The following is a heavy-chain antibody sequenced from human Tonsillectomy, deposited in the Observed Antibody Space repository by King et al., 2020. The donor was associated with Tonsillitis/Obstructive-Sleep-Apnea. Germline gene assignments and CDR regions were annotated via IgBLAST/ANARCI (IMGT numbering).Heavy chain of an antibody. J-gene: IGHJ6*03. V-gene: IGHV1-69*01. D-gene: IGHD5-12*01. CDR2: IIPIFGTA. CDR1: GGTFSSYD. Sequence: VQLVESGAEVKKPGSSVKLSCKASGGTFSSYDISWVRQAPGQGLEWMGGIIPIFGTANYAQKFQGRVTITADESTSTAYMELGSLRSEDTAVYYCARSVATIDYYYYHYMDVWGKGTTVTVSS. CDR3: ARSVATIDYYYYHYMDV.